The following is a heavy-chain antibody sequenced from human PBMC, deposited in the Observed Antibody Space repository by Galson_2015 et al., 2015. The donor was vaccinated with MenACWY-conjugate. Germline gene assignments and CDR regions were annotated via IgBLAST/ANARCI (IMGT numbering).Heavy chain of an antibody. J-gene: IGHJ4*02. CDR1: GFTFPTYR. V-gene: IGHV3-21*01. Sequence: SLRLSCAASGFTFPTYRMNWVRQAPGKGLEWVSSISGNSVYIYYADSVKGRFTISRDTAKNSLYLQMNSLRAEDTAVYYCARDLSAPATTYYFDYWGQGTLATVSS. CDR3: ARDLSAPATTYYFDY. CDR2: ISGNSVYI. D-gene: IGHD6-25*01.